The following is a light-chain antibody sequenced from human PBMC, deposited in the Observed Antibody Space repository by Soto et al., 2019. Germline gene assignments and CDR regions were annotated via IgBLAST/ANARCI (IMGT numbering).Light chain of an antibody. CDR1: SSDVGGYNY. Sequence: QSVLTQPASVSGSPGQLITISCTGTSSDVGGYNYVSWYQHYPGKAPKLMIYDVSNRPSGVSNRFSGSKSGNTASLTISGLQAEDEADYYCSSYTSSSTYVFGTGTKLTVL. V-gene: IGLV2-14*03. CDR3: SSYTSSSTYV. CDR2: DVS. J-gene: IGLJ1*01.